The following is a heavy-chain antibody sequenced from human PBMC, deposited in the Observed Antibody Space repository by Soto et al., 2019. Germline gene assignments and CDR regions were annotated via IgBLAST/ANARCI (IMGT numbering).Heavy chain of an antibody. CDR2: ISGSGGST. J-gene: IGHJ3*02. D-gene: IGHD2-2*03. CDR3: AKDGYCSSTSCYAFDM. V-gene: IGHV3-23*01. Sequence: GGSLRLSCAASGFTFSSYAMSWVRQAPGKGLEWVSAISGSGGSTYYADSVKGRFTISRDNSKNTLYLQMNSLRAEDTAVYYCAKDGYCSSTSCYAFDMWGQGTMVTVSS. CDR1: GFTFSSYA.